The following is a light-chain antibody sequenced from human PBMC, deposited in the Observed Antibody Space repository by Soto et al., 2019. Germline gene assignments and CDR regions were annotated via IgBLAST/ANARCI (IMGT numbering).Light chain of an antibody. V-gene: IGKV3-20*01. J-gene: IGKJ1*01. Sequence: EIVLTQSPATLSLSPGARAPLSCRASQSVSSYLAWYQQKPGQAPRLLIYAASTRATGIPARFSGSGSGTEFTLTISRLEPEDFAVYYCQQYGSSWTFGQGTKVDIK. CDR3: QQYGSSWT. CDR2: AAS. CDR1: QSVSSY.